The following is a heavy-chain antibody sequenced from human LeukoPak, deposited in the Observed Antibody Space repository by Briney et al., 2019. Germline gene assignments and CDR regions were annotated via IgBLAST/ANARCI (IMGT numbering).Heavy chain of an antibody. CDR1: GFTFSSYS. Sequence: GGSLRLSCAVSGFTFSSYSMTWVRQAPGKGLEWISSTSTSGYYIYYADSVRGRFTISRDNAKNSLYLQMNSLRAEDTAMYYCTTDLNHDSGGWGQGTLVTVSS. D-gene: IGHD3-22*01. V-gene: IGHV3-21*01. J-gene: IGHJ4*02. CDR2: TSTSGYYI. CDR3: TTDLNHDSGG.